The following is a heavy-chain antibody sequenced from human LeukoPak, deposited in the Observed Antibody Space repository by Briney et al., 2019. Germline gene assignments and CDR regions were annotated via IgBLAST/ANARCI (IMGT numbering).Heavy chain of an antibody. CDR3: TGNLSGYGFDY. CDR1: GGSFSGYY. V-gene: IGHV4-34*01. J-gene: IGHJ4*02. CDR2: INHSGST. Sequence: SETLSLTCAVYGGSFSGYYWSWIRQPPGKGLEWIGEINHSGSTNYNPSLKSRVTISEDTSKNQFSLKLSSVTAADTAVYYCTGNLSGYGFDYWGQGTLVTVSS. D-gene: IGHD5-12*01.